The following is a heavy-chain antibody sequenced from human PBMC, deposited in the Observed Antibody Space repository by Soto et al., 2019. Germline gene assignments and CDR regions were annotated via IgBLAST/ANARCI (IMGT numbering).Heavy chain of an antibody. CDR2: IVVGSGNT. D-gene: IGHD3-22*01. J-gene: IGHJ4*02. Sequence: SVKVSCKXSGFNFRTTAVQWVRQARGQRLEWIGWIVVGSGNTNYAQNFQERVTITRDMSTSTAYLDVSRLRSEDTAVYYCAADPYYYDSSDYYSFDQWGQGTLVTVSS. CDR3: AADPYYYDSSDYYSFDQ. V-gene: IGHV1-58*01. CDR1: GFNFRTTA.